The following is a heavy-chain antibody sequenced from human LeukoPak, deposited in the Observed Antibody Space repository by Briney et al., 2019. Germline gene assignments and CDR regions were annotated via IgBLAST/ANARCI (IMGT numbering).Heavy chain of an antibody. CDR3: AREDYYDSSGFDY. J-gene: IGHJ4*02. V-gene: IGHV4-39*02. CDR2: IYYSGNT. Sequence: SETLSLTCTVSGDSISTSNSYWGWIRQPPGKGLEWIGSIYYSGNTYYNASLKSRVTISVDTSKNQFSLKLSSVTAADTAVYYCAREDYYDSSGFDYWGQGTLVTVSS. D-gene: IGHD3-22*01. CDR1: GDSISTSNSY.